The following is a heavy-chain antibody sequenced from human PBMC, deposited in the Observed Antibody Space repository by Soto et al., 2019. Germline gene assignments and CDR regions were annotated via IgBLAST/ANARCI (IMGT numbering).Heavy chain of an antibody. J-gene: IGHJ5*02. D-gene: IGHD3-16*01. Sequence: XETLFLTCAVYGCFLSESYWTWIRQPPGKGLEWIGEINHVGGTNYNPSLKSRVTMSVDTSQNQFSLRLISVTAADTAMYFCVRIRYQLPSSVLWLDPWGQGTPVTVSS. CDR1: GCFLSESY. CDR2: INHVGGT. CDR3: VRIRYQLPSSVLWLDP. V-gene: IGHV4-34*01.